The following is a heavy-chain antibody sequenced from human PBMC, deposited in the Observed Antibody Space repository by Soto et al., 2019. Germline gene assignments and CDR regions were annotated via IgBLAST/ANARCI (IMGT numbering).Heavy chain of an antibody. D-gene: IGHD1-26*01. CDR2: IWYDGSQK. CDR3: AKEVWGLYTFGRPLDN. V-gene: IGHV3-33*06. J-gene: IGHJ4*01. Sequence: GGSLRLFCAASGFNFSKFGMYWVRQAPGKGLEWVAVIWYDGSQKYYADSVKGRFTISRDNSNNTLYLQMNSLRAEDTAVYYCAKEVWGLYTFGRPLDNWGHGTLVTVSS. CDR1: GFNFSKFG.